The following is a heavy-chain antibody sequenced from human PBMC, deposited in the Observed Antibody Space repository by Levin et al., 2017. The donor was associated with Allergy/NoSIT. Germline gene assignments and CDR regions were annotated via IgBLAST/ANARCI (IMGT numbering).Heavy chain of an antibody. CDR3: ARVSTNWNDELGRAGWFDP. CDR2: IYYSGST. V-gene: IGHV4-30-4*01. J-gene: IGHJ5*02. CDR1: GGSISSGDYY. D-gene: IGHD1-1*01. Sequence: SETLSLTCTVSGGSISSGDYYWSWIRQPPGKGLEWIGYIYYSGSTYYNPSLKSRVTISVDTSKNQFSLKLSSVTAADTAVYYCARVSTNWNDELGRAGWFDPWGQGTLVTVSS.